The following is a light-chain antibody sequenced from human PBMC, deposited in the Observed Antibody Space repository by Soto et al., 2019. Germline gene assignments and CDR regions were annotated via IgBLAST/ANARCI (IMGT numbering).Light chain of an antibody. Sequence: IVLPQSPATLSLSPGEGATLSCRASQTASSSYLAWYQQKPGQAPRLLIYGTSTRATGIPDRFSGSGSGTDFTLTISGLEPEDFAVYYCQHYTDSRWTFGQGTKVDNK. CDR3: QHYTDSRWT. CDR1: QTASSSY. V-gene: IGKV3-20*01. CDR2: GTS. J-gene: IGKJ1*01.